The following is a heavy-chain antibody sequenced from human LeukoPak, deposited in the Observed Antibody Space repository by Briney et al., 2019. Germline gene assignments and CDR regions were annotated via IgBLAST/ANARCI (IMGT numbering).Heavy chain of an antibody. Sequence: SVKVSCKASGGTFSSYAISWVRQAPGQGLEWMGGIIPIFGTANYAQKFQGRVTITADESTSTAYMELSSLRSEDTAVYYCARDRPPSLHYYDSSGYPATPRRGYYYGMDVWGQGTTVTVSS. CDR1: GGTFSSYA. D-gene: IGHD3-22*01. CDR3: ARDRPPSLHYYDSSGYPATPRRGYYYGMDV. V-gene: IGHV1-69*13. J-gene: IGHJ6*02. CDR2: IIPIFGTA.